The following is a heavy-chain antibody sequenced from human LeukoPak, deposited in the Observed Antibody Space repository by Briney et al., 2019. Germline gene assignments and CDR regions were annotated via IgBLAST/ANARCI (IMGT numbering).Heavy chain of an antibody. D-gene: IGHD3-3*01. J-gene: IGHJ3*01. CDR2: VNPKTGGT. CDR3: AREFSSKLEWLAYVTGDDAFDV. V-gene: IGHV1-2*02. Sequence: VASVKVSCKAFGYSFTGYHLHWVRQAPRPGHEWMGWVNPKTGGTNYARKFQGRVTMTRDTSINTVNMELSRLTSDDTAVYYCAREFSSKLEWLAYVTGDDAFDVWGQGTMITVS. CDR1: GYSFTGYH.